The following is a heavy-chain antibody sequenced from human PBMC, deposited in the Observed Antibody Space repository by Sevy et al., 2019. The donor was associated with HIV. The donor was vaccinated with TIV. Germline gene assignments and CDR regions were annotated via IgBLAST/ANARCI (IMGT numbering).Heavy chain of an antibody. Sequence: SETLSLTCAVSGDSMNSATYSWSWIRQPPGGGLVWIGNVYFSGGIYYNPSLESRVTISVDRSRNDFSLKLTSVTSADTAVYYCARAEAFGVLRNVFDLWGQGTTVTVSS. J-gene: IGHJ3*01. CDR3: ARAEAFGVLRNVFDL. CDR2: VYFSGGI. V-gene: IGHV4-30-2*01. D-gene: IGHD3-3*01. CDR1: GDSMNSATYS.